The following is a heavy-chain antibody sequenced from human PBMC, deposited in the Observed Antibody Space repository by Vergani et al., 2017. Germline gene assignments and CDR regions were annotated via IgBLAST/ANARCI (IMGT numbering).Heavy chain of an antibody. CDR3: ARDLRLLYNRFDP. CDR1: GFTFSSYA. V-gene: IGHV3-23*01. J-gene: IGHJ5*02. Sequence: EVQLLESGGGLVQPGGSLRLSCAASGFTFSSYAMSWVRQAPGKGLEWVSAISGSGGSTYYADSVKGRFNISRDNSKSTMYLQMNSLRDEDTGVYYCARDLRLLYNRFDPWGQGTLVTVSS. D-gene: IGHD1-14*01. CDR2: ISGSGGST.